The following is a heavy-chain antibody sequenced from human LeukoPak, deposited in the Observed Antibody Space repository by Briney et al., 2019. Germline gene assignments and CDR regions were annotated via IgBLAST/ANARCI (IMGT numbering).Heavy chain of an antibody. D-gene: IGHD5-18*01. V-gene: IGHV4-34*01. Sequence: SETLSLTCAVYGGSFSGYYWSWIRQPPGKGLEWIGEINHSGSTNYNPSLKSRVTISVDTSKNQFSLKLSSVTAADTAVYYCARGRPSGYSYCYLYYWGQGTLVTVSS. CDR3: ARGRPSGYSYCYLYY. CDR1: GGSFSGYY. J-gene: IGHJ4*02. CDR2: INHSGST.